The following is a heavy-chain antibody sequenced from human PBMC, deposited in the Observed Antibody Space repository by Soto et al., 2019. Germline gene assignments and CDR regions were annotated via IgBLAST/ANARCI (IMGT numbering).Heavy chain of an antibody. Sequence: KPSETLSLTCTVSGDSISSSNSHWGWTRQPPGKGLEYIGSVYYGGAIFYSGNIYYNPSLKSRVTISVDTSKNQFSLRLSSATAADTGVYYCVRYDRINMKPYSPEGFHIWGQGTMVTVSS. D-gene: IGHD3-3*02. J-gene: IGHJ3*02. CDR1: GDSISSSNSH. V-gene: IGHV4-39*01. CDR2: VYYGGAIFYSGNI. CDR3: VRYDRINMKPYSPEGFHI.